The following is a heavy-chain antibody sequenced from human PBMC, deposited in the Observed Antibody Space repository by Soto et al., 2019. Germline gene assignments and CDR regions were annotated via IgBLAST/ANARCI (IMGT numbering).Heavy chain of an antibody. J-gene: IGHJ4*02. CDR2: ISGSGGST. V-gene: IGHV3-23*01. CDR1: GFTFSSYA. D-gene: IGHD6-19*01. Sequence: GGSLRLSCAASGFTFSSYAMSWVRQAPGKGLEWVSAISGSGGSTYYADSVKGRFTISRDNSKKTLYLQMNSLRAEDTAVYYCAKDTRIPVAGRGVFDYWGQGTLVTVSS. CDR3: AKDTRIPVAGRGVFDY.